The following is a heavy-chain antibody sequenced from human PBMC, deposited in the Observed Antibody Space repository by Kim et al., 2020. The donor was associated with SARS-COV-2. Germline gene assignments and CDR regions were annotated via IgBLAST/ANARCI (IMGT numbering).Heavy chain of an antibody. J-gene: IGHJ4*02. CDR3: ERAIVGDSPFGDD. V-gene: IGHV3-30*01. Sequence: ADSVRGRFTISRDNSQNTLYLQMNSMRAEDTAMYDCERAIVGDSPFGDDWGQGTLVTVSS. D-gene: IGHD4-17*01.